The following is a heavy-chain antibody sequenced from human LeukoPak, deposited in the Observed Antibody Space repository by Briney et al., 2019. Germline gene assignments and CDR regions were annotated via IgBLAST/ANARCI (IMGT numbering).Heavy chain of an antibody. CDR1: GGSIISYY. CDR2: IYYTGIT. V-gene: IGHV4-59*08. Sequence: SETLSLTCSVSGGSIISYYWSWIRQFPVKGLEWIGYIYYTGITNYNPSLKSRATISVDTSKNQFSLKLTSVTAADTAVYYCARHYVGYGVLEYWGHGSLVTVSS. D-gene: IGHD3-3*01. CDR3: ARHYVGYGVLEY. J-gene: IGHJ4*01.